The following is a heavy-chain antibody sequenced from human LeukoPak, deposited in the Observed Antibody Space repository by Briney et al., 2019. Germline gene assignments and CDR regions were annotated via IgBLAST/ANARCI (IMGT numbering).Heavy chain of an antibody. Sequence: GGSLRLSCAASGFTFSKYWMLWVRQAPGKGQESVSRINTDGTVTTYADSVKGRFTVSRDNADNTMFPQMNSVRDEDTAVYYCATKQWLAPPPDSWGQGTPVTVSS. CDR1: GFTFSKYW. D-gene: IGHD6-19*01. CDR2: INTDGTVT. V-gene: IGHV3-74*01. J-gene: IGHJ4*02. CDR3: ATKQWLAPPPDS.